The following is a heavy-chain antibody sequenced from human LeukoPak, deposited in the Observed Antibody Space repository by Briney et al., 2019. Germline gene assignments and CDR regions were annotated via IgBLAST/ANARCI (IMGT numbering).Heavy chain of an antibody. CDR1: GFSLSTSGVG. J-gene: IGHJ4*02. V-gene: IGHV2-5*02. D-gene: IGHD3-10*01. Sequence: SGPTLVKPTQTLTLTCTFSGFSLSTSGVGVGWIRQPPGKALEWLALIYWDDDKRYSPSLKSRLTITKDTSKNQVVLTMTNMDPVDTATYYRALDRIWFGELTFDYWGQGTLVTVSS. CDR2: IYWDDDK. CDR3: ALDRIWFGELTFDY.